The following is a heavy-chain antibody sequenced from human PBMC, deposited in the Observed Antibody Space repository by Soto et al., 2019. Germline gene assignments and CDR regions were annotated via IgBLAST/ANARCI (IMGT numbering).Heavy chain of an antibody. V-gene: IGHV3-23*01. CDR3: AREGDITAAFDY. CDR1: GLIFSNYA. CDR2: ISGSGGSP. Sequence: PGGSLSLSCVAPGLIFSNYAMSWVRQAPGKGLEWVSGISGSGGSPHYADSAKGRFTISRDNSKNTLFLQMNTLRAEDTAVYYCAREGDITAAFDYWGQGTLVTVSS. D-gene: IGHD6-13*01. J-gene: IGHJ4*02.